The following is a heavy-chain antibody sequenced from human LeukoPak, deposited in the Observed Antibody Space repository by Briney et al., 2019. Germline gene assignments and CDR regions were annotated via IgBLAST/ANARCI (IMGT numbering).Heavy chain of an antibody. Sequence: GGSLRLSCAASGFTFSSYAMSWVRQAPGKGLEWVSAISGSGGSTYYADSVKGRFTISRDNSKNMVSLEMNSLRTEDTAVYYCAKDVNAYCSGDCSDYWGQGTLVTVSS. V-gene: IGHV3-23*01. D-gene: IGHD2-21*01. CDR2: ISGSGGST. CDR1: GFTFSSYA. CDR3: AKDVNAYCSGDCSDY. J-gene: IGHJ4*02.